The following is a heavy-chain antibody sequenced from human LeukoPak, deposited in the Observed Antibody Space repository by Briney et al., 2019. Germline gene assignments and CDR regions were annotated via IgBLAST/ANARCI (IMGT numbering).Heavy chain of an antibody. J-gene: IGHJ4*02. V-gene: IGHV3-30*18. CDR2: ISYDGSNK. CDR1: GFTFSSYG. Sequence: GGSLRLSCAASGFTFSSYGMHWVRQAPGKGLEWVAVISYDGSNKYYADSVKGRFTISRDNSKNTLYPQMNSLRAEDTAVYYCAKVQVKGFGELLYGGDYFDYWGQGTLVTVSS. D-gene: IGHD3-10*01. CDR3: AKVQVKGFGELLYGGDYFDY.